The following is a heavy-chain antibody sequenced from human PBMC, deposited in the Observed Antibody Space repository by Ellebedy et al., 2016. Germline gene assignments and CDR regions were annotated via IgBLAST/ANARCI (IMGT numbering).Heavy chain of an antibody. Sequence: GESLKISCAASGFTFSDYAMNWVRHAPGKGLEWVSTLSGSGVTTFYADSVKGRFTISRDNSNNTLYLEMNNLRDDDTAIYYCARDYGGYNDYWGQGTLVTVSS. CDR1: GFTFSDYA. J-gene: IGHJ4*02. CDR3: ARDYGGYNDY. CDR2: LSGSGVTT. V-gene: IGHV3-23*01. D-gene: IGHD5-12*01.